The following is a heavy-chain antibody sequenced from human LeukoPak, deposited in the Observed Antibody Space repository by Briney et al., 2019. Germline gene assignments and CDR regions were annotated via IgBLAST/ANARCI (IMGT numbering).Heavy chain of an antibody. CDR2: ISGSGGTT. J-gene: IGHJ4*02. Sequence: GGSLRLSCAASGFTFSDYAVSWVRQAPGKGLEWVSAISGSGGTTYYADSVKGRLTISRDNSKNTLYLQMNSLRAEDTAMYYCAKRYCTTTSCSLLDYWGQGTLVTVSS. D-gene: IGHD2-2*01. V-gene: IGHV3-23*01. CDR3: AKRYCTTTSCSLLDY. CDR1: GFTFSDYA.